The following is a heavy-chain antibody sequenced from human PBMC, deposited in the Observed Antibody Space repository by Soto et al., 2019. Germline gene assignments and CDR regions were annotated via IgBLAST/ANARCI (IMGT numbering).Heavy chain of an antibody. CDR3: ARVRDSFGLDV. V-gene: IGHV4-31*03. D-gene: IGHD2-15*01. CDR1: GGSITGAYY. CDR2: IHYRGST. Sequence: SETLSLTCRLSGGSITGAYYWNWIRQHPGKGLEWIGSIHYRGSTYYNPSLKTRITISLDRSKNQFSLNLSSVTAADTAVYYCARVRDSFGLDVWGQGTTVTVSS. J-gene: IGHJ6*02.